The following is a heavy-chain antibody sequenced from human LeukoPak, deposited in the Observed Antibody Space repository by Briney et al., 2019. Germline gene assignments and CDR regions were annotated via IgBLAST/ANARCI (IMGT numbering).Heavy chain of an antibody. CDR2: VNSDGSGT. J-gene: IGHJ6*02. Sequence: PGGSLRLSCAASGFTLSSFWMHWVRQAPGKGLVWVSRVNSDGSGTTYADSVKGRFTISRDNAKNSLYLQMNGLRAEDTAVYYCARDGQTVAGLYYYYYYGMDVWGQGTTVTVSS. CDR1: GFTLSSFW. D-gene: IGHD6-19*01. CDR3: ARDGQTVAGLYYYYYYGMDV. V-gene: IGHV3-74*01.